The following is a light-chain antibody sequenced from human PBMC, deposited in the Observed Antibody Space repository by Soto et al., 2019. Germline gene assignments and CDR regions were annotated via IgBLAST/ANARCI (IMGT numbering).Light chain of an antibody. CDR3: QVRDVWPT. CDR1: QSVSTS. J-gene: IGKJ1*01. CDR2: DAS. Sequence: EIVLTQSPATLSLSPGERAALSCRASQSVSTSLAWYRHKPGQAPRVIIYDASKRAPGIPARFSGSGSGTDFTLTISSLEPEDFAVYYCQVRDVWPTFGQGTKVEIK. V-gene: IGKV3-11*01.